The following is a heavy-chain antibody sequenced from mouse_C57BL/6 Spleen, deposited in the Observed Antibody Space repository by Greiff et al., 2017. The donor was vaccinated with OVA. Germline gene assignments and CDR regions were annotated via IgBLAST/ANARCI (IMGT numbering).Heavy chain of an antibody. CDR2: IDPSDSYT. J-gene: IGHJ4*01. D-gene: IGHD3-2*02. CDR1: GYTFTSYW. V-gene: IGHV1-69*01. CDR3: ARTRTTQATNYAMDY. Sequence: VQLQQPGAELVMPGASVKLSCKASGYTFTSYWMHWVKQRPGQGLEWIGEIDPSDSYTNYNQKFKGKSTLTVDKSSSTAYMQLSSLTSEDSAVYYCARTRTTQATNYAMDYWGQGTSVTVSS.